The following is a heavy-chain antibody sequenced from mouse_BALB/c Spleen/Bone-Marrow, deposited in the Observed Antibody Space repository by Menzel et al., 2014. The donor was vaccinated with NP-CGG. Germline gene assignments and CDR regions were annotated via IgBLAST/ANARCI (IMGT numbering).Heavy chain of an antibody. D-gene: IGHD2-1*01. CDR2: IYTYNGGT. CDR3: TRRDYGNYGYAMDD. V-gene: IGHV1S29*02. CDR1: GYTFTDYN. Sequence: EVHLVESGPELVKPGASVKISCKVSGYTFTDYNMHWVKQSHGKSLEWIGYIYTYNGGTGYNQKFKSKATLAVDNCSSTAYMGLRSLTSEHSAVYYCTRRDYGNYGYAMDDWGQGTPVTGSS. J-gene: IGHJ4*01.